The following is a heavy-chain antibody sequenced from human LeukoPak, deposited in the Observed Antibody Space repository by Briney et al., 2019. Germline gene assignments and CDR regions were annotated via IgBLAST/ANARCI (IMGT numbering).Heavy chain of an antibody. CDR1: GGSFSGYY. Sequence: PSETLSLTCAAYGGSFSGYYWSWIRQPPGKGLEWIGEINHSGSTNYNPSLKTRVTISVDTSKNQFSLKLSSVTAADTAVYYCARVSYSSSRYDGLCLDYWGQGTLVTVSS. V-gene: IGHV4-34*01. D-gene: IGHD6-13*01. J-gene: IGHJ4*02. CDR3: ARVSYSSSRYDGLCLDY. CDR2: INHSGST.